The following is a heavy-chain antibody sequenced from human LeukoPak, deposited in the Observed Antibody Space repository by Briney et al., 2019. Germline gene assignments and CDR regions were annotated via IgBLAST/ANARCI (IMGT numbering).Heavy chain of an antibody. V-gene: IGHV7-4-1*02. Sequence: ASVKVSCKASGHTFTSYAMNWVRQAPGQGLEWMGWINTNTGNPTYAQGFTGRFVFTLDTSVSTAYLQISSLKAEDTAVYYCASGYSYGLYWFDPWGQGTLVTVSS. CDR3: ASGYSYGLYWFDP. CDR2: INTNTGNP. D-gene: IGHD5-18*01. CDR1: GHTFTSYA. J-gene: IGHJ5*02.